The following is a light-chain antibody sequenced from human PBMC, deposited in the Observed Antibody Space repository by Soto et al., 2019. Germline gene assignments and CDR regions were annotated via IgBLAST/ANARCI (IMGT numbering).Light chain of an antibody. Sequence: LTQPASVSGSPGQSITISCTGTSSDIGNYHLVSWYQHHPGKAPKLIIYEVSKWPSGVSDRFSGSKSGNTASLTVSGLQAEDEADYYCSSYAVSNNYYVFGTGTKVTVL. J-gene: IGLJ1*01. CDR1: SSDIGNYHL. CDR3: SSYAVSNNYYV. CDR2: EVS. V-gene: IGLV2-14*02.